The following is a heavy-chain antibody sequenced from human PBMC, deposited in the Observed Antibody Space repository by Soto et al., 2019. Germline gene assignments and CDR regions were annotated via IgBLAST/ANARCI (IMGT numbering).Heavy chain of an antibody. J-gene: IGHJ4*02. CDR3: ARAGGLGAVAADY. CDR2: IYHSGST. CDR1: GDSNSSYY. V-gene: IGHV4-59*12. Sequence: SETLSLTCTVSGDSNSSYYWSWIRQSPGKGLEWIGYIYHSGSTYYNPSLKSRVTISVDRSKNQFSLKLSSVTAADTAVYYCARAGGLGAVAADYWGQGTLVTVSS. D-gene: IGHD6-19*01.